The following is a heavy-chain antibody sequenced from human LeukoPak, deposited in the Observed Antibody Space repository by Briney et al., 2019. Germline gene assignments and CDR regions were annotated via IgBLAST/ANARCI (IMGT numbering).Heavy chain of an antibody. J-gene: IGHJ6*04. CDR2: ISSSGSTI. CDR3: AELGITMIGGV. CDR1: GFTFSSYE. Sequence: PGGALRLSCAASGFTFSSYEMNCGRQAPGRGLEWVSYISSSGSTIYYADSVKGRLTISRDKAKNSLYLQMNSLRAEDTAVYYCAELGITMIGGVWGKGTTVTISS. D-gene: IGHD3-10*02. V-gene: IGHV3-48*03.